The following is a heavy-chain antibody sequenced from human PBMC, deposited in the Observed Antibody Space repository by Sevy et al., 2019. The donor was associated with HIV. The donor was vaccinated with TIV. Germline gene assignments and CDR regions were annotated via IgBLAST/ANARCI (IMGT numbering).Heavy chain of an antibody. D-gene: IGHD1-26*01. CDR3: ASQNSGSYYYYFDY. Sequence: SETLSLTCTVSGGSISSSSYYWGWIRQPPGKGLEWIGSIYYSGITYYNPSLKSRVTISVDTSKNQFSLKLSSVTAADTAVYYCASQNSGSYYYYFDYWGQGTLVTVSS. V-gene: IGHV4-39*01. J-gene: IGHJ4*02. CDR2: IYYSGIT. CDR1: GGSISSSSYY.